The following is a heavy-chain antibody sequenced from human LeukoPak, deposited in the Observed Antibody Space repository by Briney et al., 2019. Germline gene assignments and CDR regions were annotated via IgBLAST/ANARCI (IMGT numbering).Heavy chain of an antibody. J-gene: IGHJ5*02. D-gene: IGHD3-10*01. CDR3: ARDRGFRSWFDP. CDR2: IYYSGNT. CDR1: GYSISSGYY. V-gene: IGHV4-38-2*02. Sequence: SETLSLTCTVSGYSISSGYYRGWIRQPPGKGLEWIGGIYYSGNTYYNPSLKSRVTIAVDTSKNQFSLKLTSVTAADTAVYYCARDRGFRSWFDPWGQGTLVTVSS.